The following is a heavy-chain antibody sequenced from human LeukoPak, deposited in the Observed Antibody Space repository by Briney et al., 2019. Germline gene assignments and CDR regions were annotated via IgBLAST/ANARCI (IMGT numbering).Heavy chain of an antibody. Sequence: PGRSLRLSCAASGFTFSSYGMHWVRQAPGKGLEWVAVIWYDGSNKYYADSVKGRFTISRDNSKNTLYLQMNSLRAEDTAVYYCARGKEYYYDSSGSLAIGDYWGQGTLVSFSS. J-gene: IGHJ4*02. CDR1: GFTFSSYG. CDR3: ARGKEYYYDSSGSLAIGDY. V-gene: IGHV3-33*01. CDR2: IWYDGSNK. D-gene: IGHD3-22*01.